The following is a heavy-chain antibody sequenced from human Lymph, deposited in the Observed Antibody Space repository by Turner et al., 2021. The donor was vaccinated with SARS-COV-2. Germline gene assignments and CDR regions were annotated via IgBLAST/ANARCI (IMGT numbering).Heavy chain of an antibody. V-gene: IGHV3-53*04. J-gene: IGHJ6*02. D-gene: IGHD5-18*01. CDR1: VITVSRNY. Sequence: EVQLVESGGGLVQTGGSLRLSCAASVITVSRNYMSWVRQAPGKGLEWVSVIYSGGSSYYADSVKGRFTISRHNSKNTLYLQMNSLRAEDTAVYYCARDLDTAGGMDVWGQGTTVTVSS. CDR2: IYSGGSS. CDR3: ARDLDTAGGMDV.